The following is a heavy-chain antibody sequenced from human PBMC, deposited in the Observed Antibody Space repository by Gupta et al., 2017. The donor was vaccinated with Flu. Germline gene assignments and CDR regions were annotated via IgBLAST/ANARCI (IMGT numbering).Heavy chain of an antibody. V-gene: IGHV3-33*01. D-gene: IGHD3-10*01. CDR3: ARGNRGVRGVVPFDY. Sequence: QVQLVESGGGVVQPGRSLRLSCPASAFTFSSHGINWVPQAPGKGPEWVAVIWYDGSNKYYADSVKGRFTISRDNSKNTLYLQMNSLRAEDTAVYYCARGNRGVRGVVPFDYWGQGTLVTVSS. J-gene: IGHJ4*02. CDR1: AFTFSSHG. CDR2: IWYDGSNK.